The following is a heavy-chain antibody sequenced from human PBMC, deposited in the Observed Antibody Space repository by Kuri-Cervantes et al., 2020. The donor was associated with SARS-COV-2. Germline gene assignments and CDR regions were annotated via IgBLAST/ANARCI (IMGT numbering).Heavy chain of an antibody. CDR2: ISGSGGST. V-gene: IGHV3-23*01. J-gene: IGHJ3*02. CDR3: AKEIRATTRFDAFDI. Sequence: GGSLRLSCTASGFTFSGYAMSWVRQAPGKGLEWVSAISGSGGSTYYADSVKGRFTISRDNSKNTLYLQMNSLRAEDTAVYYCAKEIRATTRFDAFDIWGQGTMVTVSS. D-gene: IGHD1-26*01. CDR1: GFTFSGYA.